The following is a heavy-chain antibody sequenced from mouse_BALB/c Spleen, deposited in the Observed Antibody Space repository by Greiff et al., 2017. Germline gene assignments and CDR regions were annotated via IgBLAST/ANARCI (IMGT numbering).Heavy chain of an antibody. D-gene: IGHD1-1*01. Sequence: EVHLVESGGGLVKLGGSLKLSCAASGFTFSSYYMSWVRQTPEKRLELVAAINSNGGSTYYPDTVKGRFTISRDNAKNTLYLQMSSLKSEDTALYYCARHLDYGSSWYFDVWGAGTTVTVSS. J-gene: IGHJ1*01. CDR1: GFTFSSYY. CDR3: ARHLDYGSSWYFDV. V-gene: IGHV5-6-2*01. CDR2: INSNGGST.